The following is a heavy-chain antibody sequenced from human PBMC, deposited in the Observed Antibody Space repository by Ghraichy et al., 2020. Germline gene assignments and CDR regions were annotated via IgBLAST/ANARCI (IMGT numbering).Heavy chain of an antibody. CDR1: GFTFRAYT. CDR2: IIGTDDNT. V-gene: IGHV3-23*01. J-gene: IGHJ4*02. Sequence: GGSPRLSCAASGFTFRAYTMSWVRQAPGKGLEWVSSIIGTDDNTYYADSVKGRFTISRDNSKNTLYLQMNSLRAEDTAVYYCAKDNAYSSGWYRDYWGQGTLVTVSS. CDR3: AKDNAYSSGWYRDY. D-gene: IGHD6-19*01.